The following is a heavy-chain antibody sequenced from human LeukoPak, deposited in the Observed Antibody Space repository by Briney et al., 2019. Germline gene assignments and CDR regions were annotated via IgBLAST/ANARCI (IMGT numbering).Heavy chain of an antibody. J-gene: IGHJ4*02. V-gene: IGHV4-4*02. CDR2: INHSGST. Sequence: SETLSLTCAVSGGSISSSNWWSWGRQPPGKGLEWIGEINHSGSTNYNPSLKSRVTISVDTSKNQFSLKLSSVTAADTAVYYCARTFYARAFDYWGQGTLVTVSS. CDR1: GGSISSSNW. CDR3: ARTFYARAFDY. D-gene: IGHD2/OR15-2a*01.